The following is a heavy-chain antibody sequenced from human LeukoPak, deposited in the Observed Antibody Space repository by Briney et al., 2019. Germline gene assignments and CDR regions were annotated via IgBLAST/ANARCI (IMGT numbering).Heavy chain of an antibody. CDR1: GYSFTSYW. Sequence: GGSLKISCKGSGYSFTSYWIGGVRQMPGKGLEGMGIIYPGDSDTRYSPSFQGQVTISADKSISTAYLQWSSLKASDTVMYYCARSPGQYYDFWSGGFDPWGQGTLVTVSS. CDR2: IYPGDSDT. D-gene: IGHD3-3*01. J-gene: IGHJ5*02. V-gene: IGHV5-51*01. CDR3: ARSPGQYYDFWSGGFDP.